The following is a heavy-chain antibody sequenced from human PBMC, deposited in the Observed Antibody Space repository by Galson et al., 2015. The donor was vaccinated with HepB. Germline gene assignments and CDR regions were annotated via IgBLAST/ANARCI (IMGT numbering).Heavy chain of an antibody. V-gene: IGHV3-23*01. CDR2: ISGSGVNS. CDR1: GFTFSSYT. J-gene: IGHJ6*02. CDR3: AKGVAVPGAMIGQNYYYAMDV. D-gene: IGHD2-21*01. Sequence: SLRLSCAASGFTFSSYTMGWVRQAPGKGLEWVSGISGSGVNSYYADSVKGRFTISRDNSKNKLYLQMNSLRAEDSAKYYCAKGVAVPGAMIGQNYYYAMDVWGQGTTVTASS.